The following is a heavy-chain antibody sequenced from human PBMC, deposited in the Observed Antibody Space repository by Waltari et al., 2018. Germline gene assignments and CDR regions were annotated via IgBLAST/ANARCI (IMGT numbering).Heavy chain of an antibody. CDR2: INHSGST. D-gene: IGHD4-4*01. Sequence: QGQLQQGGAGRLTPSENLVLTCAVYGGSYSGYYWSWNRQAPGKGREWIGEINHSGSTNYHPSLKSRVTISVDASNNHFSLKLSSVTAAATAVYYCARGGLSTAGRRLYFDYWGQGTLVTVSS. CDR1: GGSYSGYY. CDR3: ARGGLSTAGRRLYFDY. V-gene: IGHV4-34*01. J-gene: IGHJ4*02.